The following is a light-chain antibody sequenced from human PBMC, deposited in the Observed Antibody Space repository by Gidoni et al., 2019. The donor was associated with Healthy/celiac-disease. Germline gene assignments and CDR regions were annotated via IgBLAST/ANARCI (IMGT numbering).Light chain of an antibody. CDR1: QSISSY. V-gene: IGKV1-39*01. CDR2: AAS. J-gene: IGKJ4*01. CDR3: QQRYSTPFT. Sequence: DIQMTQCPSSLSASVGDRVCITCRASQSISSYLNWYQQKPGKAPKLLIYAASSFQSGVPSRFSGSGSGTDFTLTISSLQPEDFATYYCQQRYSTPFTFGGGTKVEIK.